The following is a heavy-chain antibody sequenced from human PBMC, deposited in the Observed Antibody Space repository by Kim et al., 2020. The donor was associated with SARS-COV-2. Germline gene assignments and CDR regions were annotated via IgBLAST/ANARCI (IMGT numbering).Heavy chain of an antibody. CDR3: ARGPWSRLRGVTYTYYGMGV. CDR1: GFTFRSCT. CDR2: ISYDGSNK. V-gene: IGHV3-30-3*01. D-gene: IGHD3-10*01. Sequence: GGSLRLSCAASGFTFRSCTMHWVRQAPGKGLEWVAVISYDGSNKNYADSVKGRFTISRDNSKNTLYLQMNSLRAEDTALYYCARGPWSRLRGVTYTYYGMGVWGQGTTVTVSS. J-gene: IGHJ6*02.